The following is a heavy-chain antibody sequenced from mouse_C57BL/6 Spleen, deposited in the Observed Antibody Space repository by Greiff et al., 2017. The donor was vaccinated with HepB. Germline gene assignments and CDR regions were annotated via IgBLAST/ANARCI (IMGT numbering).Heavy chain of an antibody. V-gene: IGHV1-15*01. D-gene: IGHD2-1*01. CDR1: GYTFTDYE. J-gene: IGHJ4*01. CDR2: IDPETGGT. Sequence: QVQLQQSGAELVRPGASVTLSCKASGYTFTDYEMHWVKQTPVHGLEWIGAIDPETGGTAYNQKFKGKAILTADKSSSTAYMERRSLTSEDSAVYFCTREPPLYPSYSAMGYWGQGTSVTVSS. CDR3: TREPPLYPSYSAMGY.